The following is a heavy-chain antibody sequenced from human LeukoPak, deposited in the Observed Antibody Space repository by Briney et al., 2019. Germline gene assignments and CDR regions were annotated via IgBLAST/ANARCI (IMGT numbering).Heavy chain of an antibody. D-gene: IGHD6-13*01. V-gene: IGHV1-2*04. J-gene: IGHJ4*02. CDR1: GYTFTGYY. CDR2: INPNSGGT. CDR3: ARGKPPPTGAAADY. Sequence: ASVKVSCKASGYTFTGYYMHWVRQAPGQGLEWMGWINPNSGGTNYAQKFQGWVTMTRDTSISTAYMELSRLRSDDTAVYYCARGKPPPTGAAADYWGQGTLVTVSS.